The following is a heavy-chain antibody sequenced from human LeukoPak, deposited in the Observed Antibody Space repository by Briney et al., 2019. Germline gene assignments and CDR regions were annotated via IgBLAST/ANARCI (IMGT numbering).Heavy chain of an antibody. J-gene: IGHJ5*02. V-gene: IGHV4-59*01. CDR3: ARGTPIAVAVRGYWFDP. Sequence: SETLSLTCTVSGGSISSYYWSWIRQPPGKGLEWIGYIYYSGSTNYNPSLKSRVTISVDTSKNQFSLKLSSVTAADTAVYYCARGTPIAVAVRGYWFDPWGQGILVTVSS. CDR2: IYYSGST. D-gene: IGHD6-19*01. CDR1: GGSISSYY.